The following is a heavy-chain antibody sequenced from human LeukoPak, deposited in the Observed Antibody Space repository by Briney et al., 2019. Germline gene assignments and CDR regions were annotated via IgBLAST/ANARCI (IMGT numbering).Heavy chain of an antibody. CDR2: IYTSGTT. V-gene: IGHV4-61*02. J-gene: IGHJ6*03. CDR3: ARWSGSVTARNYYYYMDV. CDR1: GGSVRRGNYY. Sequence: SQTLSLTCTVSGGSVRRGNYYWTWIRQPAGSGLEWIGRIYTSGTTDYNPSLRTRVTISVDASRNQFSLNLSSVTATDTAVYYCARWSGSVTARNYYYYMDVWGEGTTVTVSS. D-gene: IGHD6-6*01.